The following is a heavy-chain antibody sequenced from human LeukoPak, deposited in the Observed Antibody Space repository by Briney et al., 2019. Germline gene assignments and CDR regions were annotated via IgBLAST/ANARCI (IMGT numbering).Heavy chain of an antibody. CDR1: GGSISSSSYY. J-gene: IGHJ4*02. V-gene: IGHV4-39*07. CDR3: ARGRWELPFDY. D-gene: IGHD1-26*01. Sequence: PSETLSLTCTVSGGSISSSSYYWGWVRQPPGKGLEWIGSIYYSGSTYYNPSLKSRVTTSVDTSKNQFSLKLSSVTAADTAVYYCARGRWELPFDYWGQGTLVTVSS. CDR2: IYYSGST.